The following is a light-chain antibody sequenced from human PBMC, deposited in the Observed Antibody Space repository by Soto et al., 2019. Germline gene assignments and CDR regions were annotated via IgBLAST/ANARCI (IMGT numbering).Light chain of an antibody. CDR2: GAS. CDR1: QSVTRNH. CDR3: QQYGSSPET. V-gene: IGKV3-20*01. Sequence: EIVLTQSPGTLSLSPGARATLSCRASQSVTRNHLAWYQQKPGQAPRLLLYGASSRAAGIPDRFSGSGSGTDFTLTLSRLEPEDVAVYYCQQYGSSPETFGQGTKVDI. J-gene: IGKJ1*01.